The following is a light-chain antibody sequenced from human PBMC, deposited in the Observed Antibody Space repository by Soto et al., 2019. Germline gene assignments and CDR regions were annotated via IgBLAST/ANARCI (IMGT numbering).Light chain of an antibody. V-gene: IGLV2-14*03. CDR1: SSDVGGYNY. Sequence: QSALTQPASVSGSPGQSIAISCTGSSSDVGGYNYVSWYQQHPGKAPKLIIYEVYNRPSGGSDRFSGSKSGKTASLTISGLQAEDEDDYYCSSYTSSSTRVFGTGTKVTVL. CDR2: EVY. CDR3: SSYTSSSTRV. J-gene: IGLJ1*01.